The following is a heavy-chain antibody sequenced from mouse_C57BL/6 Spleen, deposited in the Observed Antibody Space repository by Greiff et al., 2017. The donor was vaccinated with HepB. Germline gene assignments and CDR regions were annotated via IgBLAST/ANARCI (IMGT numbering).Heavy chain of an antibody. J-gene: IGHJ2*01. D-gene: IGHD2-5*01. V-gene: IGHV5-9*01. CDR1: GFTFSSYT. CDR2: ISGGGGNT. Sequence: EVKLEESGGGLVKPGGSLKLSCAASGFTFSSYTMSWVRQTPEKRLEWVATISGGGGNTYYPDSVKGRFTISRDNAKNTLYLQMSSLRSEDTALYYCARHVLAYYSNLYYFDYWGQGTTLTVSS. CDR3: ARHVLAYYSNLYYFDY.